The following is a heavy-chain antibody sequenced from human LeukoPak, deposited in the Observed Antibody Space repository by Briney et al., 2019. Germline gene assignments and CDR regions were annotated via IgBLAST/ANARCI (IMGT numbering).Heavy chain of an antibody. CDR1: GGSISSYY. CDR2: IYYSGST. V-gene: IGHV4-59*01. Sequence: SETLSLTCTVSGGSISSYYWSWIRQPPGKGLEWIGYIYYSGSTNYNPSLKSRVTISVDTSKNQFSLKLSSVAAADTAVYYCARDVGYYFDYWGQGTLVTASS. CDR3: ARDVGYYFDY. J-gene: IGHJ4*02.